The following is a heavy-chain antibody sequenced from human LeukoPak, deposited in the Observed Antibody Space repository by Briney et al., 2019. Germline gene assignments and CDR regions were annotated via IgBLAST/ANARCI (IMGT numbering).Heavy chain of an antibody. CDR1: GFTFSSYS. J-gene: IGHJ4*02. D-gene: IGHD1-26*01. CDR2: ISSSSSYI. Sequence: GGSLRLSCAASGFTFSSYSTNWVRQAPGKGLEWVSSISSSSSYIYYADLVKGRFTISRDNAKNSLYLQMNSLTAEDTTVYYCARDGMTAAEFDYWGQGTLVTVSS. V-gene: IGHV3-21*01. CDR3: ARDGMTAAEFDY.